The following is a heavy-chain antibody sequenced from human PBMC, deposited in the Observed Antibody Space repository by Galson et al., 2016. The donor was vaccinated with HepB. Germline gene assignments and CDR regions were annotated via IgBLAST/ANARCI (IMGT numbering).Heavy chain of an antibody. J-gene: IGHJ4*02. V-gene: IGHV4-61*02. Sequence: TLSLTCTVSGGSITSGTKYWTWIRQPAGKGLEWIGGISTSGTTNSNPSLRSRVTISVDTSKAQLSLKLRSVTASDTAMYYCATRPDSWDQGTLVTVSS. CDR2: ISTSGTT. CDR3: ATRPDS. CDR1: GGSITSGTKY.